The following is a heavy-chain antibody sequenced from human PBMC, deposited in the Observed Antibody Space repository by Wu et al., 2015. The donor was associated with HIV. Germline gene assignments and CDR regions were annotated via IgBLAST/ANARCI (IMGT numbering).Heavy chain of an antibody. Sequence: VQLVQSGAEVNEAWGLSEGLLQGFWLHFTSYGISWVRQAPGQGLEWMGWISAYNGNTNYAQKLQGRVTMTTDTSTSTAYMELRSLRSDDTAVYYCARETDQRGFDYWGQGTLVTVSS. V-gene: IGHV1-18*01. CDR3: ARETDQRGFDY. J-gene: IGHJ4*02. CDR1: LHFTSYG. CDR2: ISAYNGNT.